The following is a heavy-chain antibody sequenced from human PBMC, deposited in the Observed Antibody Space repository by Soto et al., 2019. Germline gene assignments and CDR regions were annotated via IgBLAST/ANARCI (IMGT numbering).Heavy chain of an antibody. D-gene: IGHD5-12*01. CDR1: GGTFSSYA. CDR2: IIPILGTA. CDR3: ARDPPGKGIVATEGYYGMDV. V-gene: IGHV1-69*13. J-gene: IGHJ6*02. Sequence: SVKVSCKASGGTFSSYAISWVRQAPGQGLEWMGGIIPILGTANYAQKFQGRVTITADESTSTAYMELSSLRSEDTAVYYCARDPPGKGIVATEGYYGMDVWGQGTTVTVSS.